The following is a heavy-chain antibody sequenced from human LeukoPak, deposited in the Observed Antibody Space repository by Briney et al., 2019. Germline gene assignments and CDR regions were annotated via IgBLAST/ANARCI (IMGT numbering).Heavy chain of an antibody. CDR1: GGSISSYY. D-gene: IGHD3-10*01. V-gene: IGHV4-59*08. CDR3: ARGGSGSYAVDP. Sequence: SETLSLTCTVSGGSISSYYWSWIRQPPGKGLEWIGYIYYSGSTNYNPSLKSRVTISVDTSKNQFSLKLSPVTAADTAVYYCARGGSGSYAVDPWGQGTLVTVSS. CDR2: IYYSGST. J-gene: IGHJ5*02.